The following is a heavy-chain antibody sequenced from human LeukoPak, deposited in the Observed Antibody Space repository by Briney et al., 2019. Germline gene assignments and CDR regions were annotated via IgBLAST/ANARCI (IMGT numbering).Heavy chain of an antibody. CDR3: ARVIQRNGVLDAFDI. V-gene: IGHV4-59*01. CDR1: GGSISSYY. D-gene: IGHD5-18*01. J-gene: IGHJ3*02. CDR2: IYYSGST. Sequence: SETLSLTCTVSGGSISSYYWSWIRQPPGKGLEWIGYIYYSGSTNYNPSLKSRVTISVDTSKNQFSLKLGSVTAADTAVYYCARVIQRNGVLDAFDIWGQGTMVTVSS.